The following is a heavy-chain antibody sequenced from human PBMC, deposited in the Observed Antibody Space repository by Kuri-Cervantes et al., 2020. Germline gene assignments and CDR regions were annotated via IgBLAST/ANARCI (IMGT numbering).Heavy chain of an antibody. CDR3: ARDIQGSGWSRRWFDP. J-gene: IGHJ5*02. CDR1: GFTFSHYA. Sequence: GSLRLSCAASGFTFSHYAMVWVRQAPGKGLEWIGYIYYSGSTNYNPSLKSRVTISVDTSKNQFSLKLSSVTAADTAVYYCARDIQGSGWSRRWFDPWGQGTLVTVSS. D-gene: IGHD6-19*01. CDR2: IYYSGST. V-gene: IGHV4-59*01.